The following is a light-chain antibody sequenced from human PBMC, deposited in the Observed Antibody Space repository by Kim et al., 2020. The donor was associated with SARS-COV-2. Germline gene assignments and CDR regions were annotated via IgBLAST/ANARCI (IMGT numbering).Light chain of an antibody. CDR2: GNS. Sequence: QRVSISCTGGSSNIRAGYAVHSYQPLPGTAPKLLIYGNSNRPAGVPDRFSGSKSGPSASLAITGLQAEDEADYYCQSYDSSLSGVVFGGGTKLTVL. V-gene: IGLV1-40*01. CDR3: QSYDSSLSGVV. CDR1: SSNIRAGYA. J-gene: IGLJ2*01.